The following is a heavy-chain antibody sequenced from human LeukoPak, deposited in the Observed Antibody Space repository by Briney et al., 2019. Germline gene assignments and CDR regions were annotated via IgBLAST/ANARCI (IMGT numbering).Heavy chain of an antibody. D-gene: IGHD2-2*01. CDR1: GYTFTSYD. Sequence: GASVKVSCKASGYTFTSYDINWVRQATGQGLEWMGWMNPNSGNTGYAQKFQGRVTMTRNTSISTAYMELSSLRSEDTAVYYCASGSNRVVVVPAALYGMDVWGKGTTVTVSS. CDR2: MNPNSGNT. J-gene: IGHJ6*04. CDR3: ASGSNRVVVVPAALYGMDV. V-gene: IGHV1-8*01.